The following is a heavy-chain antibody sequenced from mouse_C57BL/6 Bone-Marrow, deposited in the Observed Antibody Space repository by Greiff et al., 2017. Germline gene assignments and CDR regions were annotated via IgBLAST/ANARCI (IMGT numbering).Heavy chain of an antibody. D-gene: IGHD1-1*01. CDR1: GYTFTSYW. Sequence: QVQLQQPGAELVKPGASVKMSCKASGYTFTSYWITWVKQRPGQGLEWIGDLYPGSGSTNYNEKFKSKATLTVDTASRTAYMQLSSLTSEDSAVYYCAREDYYEGEYFDYWGQGTTLTVSS. V-gene: IGHV1-55*01. CDR2: LYPGSGST. CDR3: AREDYYEGEYFDY. J-gene: IGHJ2*01.